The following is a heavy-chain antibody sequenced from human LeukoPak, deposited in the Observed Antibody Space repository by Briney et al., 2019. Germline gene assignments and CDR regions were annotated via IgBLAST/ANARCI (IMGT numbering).Heavy chain of an antibody. CDR1: GGSISSYY. D-gene: IGHD3-16*01. V-gene: IGHV4-59*12. Sequence: SETLSLTCTVSGGSISSYYWSWIRQPPGKGLEWIGYIYYSGSTNYNPSLKSRVTISVDTSKNQFSLKLSSVTAADTAVYYCARVYHYPHLEIWFDPWGQGTLVTVSS. CDR3: ARVYHYPHLEIWFDP. J-gene: IGHJ5*02. CDR2: IYYSGST.